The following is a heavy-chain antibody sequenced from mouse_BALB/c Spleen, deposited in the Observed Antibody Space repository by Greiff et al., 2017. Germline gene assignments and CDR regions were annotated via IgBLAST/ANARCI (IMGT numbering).Heavy chain of an antibody. Sequence: VQLQQSGAELVRPGTSVKVSCKASGYAFTNYLIEWVKQRPGQGLEWIGVINPGSGGTNYNEKFKGKATLTADKSSRTAYMQLSSLTSDDSAVYFCARGATVAPFDYWGQGTTLTVSS. V-gene: IGHV1-54*01. D-gene: IGHD1-1*01. J-gene: IGHJ2*01. CDR3: ARGATVAPFDY. CDR1: GYAFTNYL. CDR2: INPGSGGT.